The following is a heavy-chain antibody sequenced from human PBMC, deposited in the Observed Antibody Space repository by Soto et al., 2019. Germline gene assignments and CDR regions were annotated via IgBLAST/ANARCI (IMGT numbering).Heavy chain of an antibody. CDR3: ARIIVGAYFDY. V-gene: IGHV1-18*04. Sequence: GESLKISCKASGYSFTSYGISWVRQAPGKGLEWMGWISAYNGNTNYAQKLQGRVTMTTDTSTSTAYMELRSLRSDDTAVYYCARIIVGAYFDYWGQGTLVTVSS. D-gene: IGHD1-26*01. CDR1: GYSFTSYG. CDR2: ISAYNGNT. J-gene: IGHJ4*02.